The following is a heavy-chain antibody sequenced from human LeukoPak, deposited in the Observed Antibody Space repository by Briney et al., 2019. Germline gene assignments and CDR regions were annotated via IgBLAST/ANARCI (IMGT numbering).Heavy chain of an antibody. J-gene: IGHJ6*03. CDR2: IYYSGST. Sequence: SETLSLTCTVSGGSISSYYWSWIRQPPGKGLEWIGYIYYSGSTNYNPSLKSRVTISVDTSKKQFSLKLTSVTVADTAVYYCARETSQKGAHSMDVWGKGTTVTISS. CDR1: GGSISSYY. D-gene: IGHD3-16*01. CDR3: ARETSQKGAHSMDV. V-gene: IGHV4-59*01.